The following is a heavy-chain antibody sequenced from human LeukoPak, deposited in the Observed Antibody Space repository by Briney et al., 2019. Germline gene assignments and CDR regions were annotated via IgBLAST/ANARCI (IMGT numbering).Heavy chain of an antibody. Sequence: RASVKVSCTASGYTFTRYYMYWVRQAPGQGLEWMGIINPSGGTTSYAQKFQGRVTMTRDTSTSTVYMELSSLRSEDTAVYYCARRGNSGYDPFDYWGQGTLVTVSS. J-gene: IGHJ4*02. D-gene: IGHD5-12*01. CDR3: ARRGNSGYDPFDY. CDR2: INPSGGTT. V-gene: IGHV1-46*01. CDR1: GYTFTRYY.